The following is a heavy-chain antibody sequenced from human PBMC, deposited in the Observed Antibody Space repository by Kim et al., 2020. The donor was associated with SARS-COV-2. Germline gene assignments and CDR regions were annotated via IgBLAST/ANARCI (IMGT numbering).Heavy chain of an antibody. CDR3: ARIRAAWPDY. Sequence: ASVKVSCKTSGYTFTASAINWVRQAPGQWLEWMGWINTKTGSPNYAQGFTGRFVFSVDTSVNTAYLEISPLGPEDTAVYYCARIRAAWPDYWGQGTLVTV. CDR2: INTKTGSP. J-gene: IGHJ4*02. V-gene: IGHV7-4-1*02. CDR1: GYTFTASA.